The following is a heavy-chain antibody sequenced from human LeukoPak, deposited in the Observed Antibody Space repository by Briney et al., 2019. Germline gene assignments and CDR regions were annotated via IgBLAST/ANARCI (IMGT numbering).Heavy chain of an antibody. CDR3: ARGGSVYYYDSSGYSYYFDY. J-gene: IGHJ4*02. CDR2: IYYSGST. D-gene: IGHD3-22*01. Sequence: SETLSLTCTVSGGSISSYYWSWIRQPPGKVLEWIGYIYYSGSTNYNPSLKSRVTISVDTSKNQFSLKLSSVTAADTAVYYCARGGSVYYYDSSGYSYYFDYWGQGTLVTVSS. V-gene: IGHV4-59*01. CDR1: GGSISSYY.